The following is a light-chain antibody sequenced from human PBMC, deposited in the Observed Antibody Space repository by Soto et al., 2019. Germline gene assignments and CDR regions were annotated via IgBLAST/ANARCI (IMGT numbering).Light chain of an antibody. CDR1: SSNLGSNY. J-gene: IGLJ1*01. V-gene: IGLV1-47*02. CDR2: SNS. Sequence: QSVLTQPPSASGTPGQRVTISCSGSSSNLGSNYVYWYQHLPGMAPKLLMHSNSQRPSGVSNRFSGSKSGNTASLIISGLQAEDEADYYCTSYTTSSTRVFGTGTKLTVL. CDR3: TSYTTSSTRV.